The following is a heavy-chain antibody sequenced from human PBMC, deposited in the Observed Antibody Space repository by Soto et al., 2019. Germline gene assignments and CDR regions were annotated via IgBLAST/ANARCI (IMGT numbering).Heavy chain of an antibody. CDR3: ASFWGTITAAVEDY. CDR1: GFTFSNFG. Sequence: QVQVVESGGGVVQPGRSLRLSCAASGFTFSNFGMQWGRQAPGKGPEWVASISYDGNLKYSADSVKGRFTISRDNSKKTLYLQMNSLRREDTAVYYCASFWGTITAAVEDYCGPGTLVSVSS. CDR2: ISYDGNLK. J-gene: IGHJ4*02. D-gene: IGHD6-13*01. V-gene: IGHV3-30*03.